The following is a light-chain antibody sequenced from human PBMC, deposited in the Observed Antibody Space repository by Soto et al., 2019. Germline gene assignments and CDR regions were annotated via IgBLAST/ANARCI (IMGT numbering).Light chain of an antibody. CDR2: KAS. CDR1: QSVLTW. V-gene: IGKV1-5*03. Sequence: DIPMTQSPATLSASVGDTVSITCRASQSVLTWLAWYQQKPGKASNLLIYKASRLRDGVPSRFSGSGSGTDFTLTISSLRPDDFASYFCQHYFSYPYAFGQGTKLEI. J-gene: IGKJ2*01. CDR3: QHYFSYPYA.